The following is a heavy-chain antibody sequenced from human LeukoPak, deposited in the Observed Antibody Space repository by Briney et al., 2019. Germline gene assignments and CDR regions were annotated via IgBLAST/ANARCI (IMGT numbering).Heavy chain of an antibody. J-gene: IGHJ4*02. V-gene: IGHV3-23*01. CDR1: GFTFSSYA. Sequence: GGSLRLSCAASGFTFSSYAMSWVRQAPGKGLEWVSTISSSGGGTYYADSVRGRFTVSRANSKHTLYLQMNSLRAEDTAVYYCATQAFSFDYWGQGTLVTVSS. CDR3: ATQAFSFDY. CDR2: ISSSGGGT.